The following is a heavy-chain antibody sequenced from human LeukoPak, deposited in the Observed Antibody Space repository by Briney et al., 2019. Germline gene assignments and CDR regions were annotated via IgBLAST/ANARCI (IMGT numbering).Heavy chain of an antibody. V-gene: IGHV3-33*01. D-gene: IGHD4-17*01. J-gene: IGHJ3*02. CDR3: AREDYGDYYAFDI. Sequence: GGSLRLSCAASGFTFSPYGMHWVRQAPGKGLEWVAVIWYDGSNKYYADSVKGRFTISRDNSKNTLYPQMNSLRAEDTAVYYCAREDYGDYYAFDIWAKGQWSPSLQ. CDR2: IWYDGSNK. CDR1: GFTFSPYG.